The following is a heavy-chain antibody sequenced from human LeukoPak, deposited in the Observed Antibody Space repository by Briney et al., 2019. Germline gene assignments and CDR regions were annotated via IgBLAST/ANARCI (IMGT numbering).Heavy chain of an antibody. V-gene: IGHV3-23*01. CDR3: AKAPLVGIAAVGGAFFY. CDR1: GFTFASYA. CDR2: ISGNGGST. Sequence: GGSLRLSCAASGFTFASYAMSWVRQAPGKGLEWVSAISGNGGSTYYADSVKGRFSISRDNSKNTLYLQMNSLRAEDTALYYCAKAPLVGIAAVGGAFFYWGQGTLVTVSS. J-gene: IGHJ4*02. D-gene: IGHD6-13*01.